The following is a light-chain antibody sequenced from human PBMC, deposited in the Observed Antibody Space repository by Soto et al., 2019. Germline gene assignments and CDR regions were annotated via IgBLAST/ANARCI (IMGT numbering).Light chain of an antibody. J-gene: IGKJ1*01. Sequence: EIVLTQSPGTLSLSPGERATLSCRASQGIGNTLAWYQQKPGQAPRLLIYGASTRATSFPARFSGSGSGTDFTLTISSLQSEDFAVYYCQQYNNWPWTFGQGTKVDIK. CDR2: GAS. CDR1: QGIGNT. CDR3: QQYNNWPWT. V-gene: IGKV3-15*01.